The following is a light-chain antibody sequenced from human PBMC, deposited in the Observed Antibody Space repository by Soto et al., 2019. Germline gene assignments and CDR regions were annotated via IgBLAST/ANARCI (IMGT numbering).Light chain of an antibody. CDR2: EVN. CDR3: SSYTSRSSLV. J-gene: IGLJ2*01. Sequence: QSALTQPASVSGSPGQSITISSTGTDSDVGGYNSVSWYQQYPGKAPKVIIYEVNHRPSGVSNRFSGSKSGNTASLTISGLQAEDEADYYCSSYTSRSSLVFGGGTKLTVL. CDR1: DSDVGGYNS. V-gene: IGLV2-14*01.